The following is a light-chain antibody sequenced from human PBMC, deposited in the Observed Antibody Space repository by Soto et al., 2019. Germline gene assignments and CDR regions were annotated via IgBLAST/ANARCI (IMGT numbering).Light chain of an antibody. V-gene: IGKV1-33*01. CDR1: QDIATN. Sequence: DIRMTQPPSSLSASVGDRVTIPCQASQDIATNLNWYQQKPGKAPKLLIYDASGLATGVPSRFRGSGSGTDFTLTINSLQPEDIATYYCQQYENVPITFVQGTRLEIK. CDR2: DAS. J-gene: IGKJ5*01. CDR3: QQYENVPIT.